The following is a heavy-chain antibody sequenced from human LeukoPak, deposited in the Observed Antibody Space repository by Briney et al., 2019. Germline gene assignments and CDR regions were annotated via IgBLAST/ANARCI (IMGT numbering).Heavy chain of an antibody. V-gene: IGHV3-30*04. D-gene: IGHD3-10*01. CDR3: ARGVRVDY. Sequence: GGSLRFSCAASGFTFSSYAMHWVRQAPGKGLEWVAVISYDGSNKYYADSVKGRFTISRDNSKNTLYLQMNSLRAEDTAVYYCARGVRVDYWGQGTLVTVSS. J-gene: IGHJ4*02. CDR1: GFTFSSYA. CDR2: ISYDGSNK.